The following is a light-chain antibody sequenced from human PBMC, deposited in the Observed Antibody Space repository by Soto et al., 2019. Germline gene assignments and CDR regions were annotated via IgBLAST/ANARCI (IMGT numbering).Light chain of an antibody. Sequence: DIQMTQSPSAMSASVGDRVTITCRASHVISNYLAWFQQKPGKVPKRLIYLASSLASGVPSRYSGSGSGAQFTLTISNLQPEDFATYYCIQHDSYPWTFGQGKKVEI. CDR2: LAS. J-gene: IGKJ1*01. CDR1: HVISNY. V-gene: IGKV1-17*03. CDR3: IQHDSYPWT.